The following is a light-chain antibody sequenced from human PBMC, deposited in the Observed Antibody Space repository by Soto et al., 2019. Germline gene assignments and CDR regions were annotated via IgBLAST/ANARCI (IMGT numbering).Light chain of an antibody. Sequence: EIVMTQSPATLSVSPGESATLSCRASQSVSSNLAWYQQKPGQAPRLLIYGASTRATGIPGRLSGSGSGTEFTLTISSLQSEDFAVYYCQQYNDWPQTFGQGTKVEIK. CDR3: QQYNDWPQT. CDR1: QSVSSN. V-gene: IGKV3-15*01. CDR2: GAS. J-gene: IGKJ1*01.